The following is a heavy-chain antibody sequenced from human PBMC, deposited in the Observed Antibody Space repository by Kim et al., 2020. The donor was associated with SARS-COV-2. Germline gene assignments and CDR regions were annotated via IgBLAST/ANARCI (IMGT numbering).Heavy chain of an antibody. CDR1: GFTFSSYG. V-gene: IGHV3-33*01. D-gene: IGHD2-15*01. Sequence: GGSLRLSCAASGFTFSSYGMHWVRQAPGKGLEWVAVIWYDGSNKYYADSLKGRFTISSDNSKNTLNLQMNSLRAEDTAVYYCARDRLVYCSGGSCYTQYYYYYGMDVWGQGTTVTVSS. CDR3: ARDRLVYCSGGSCYTQYYYYYGMDV. J-gene: IGHJ6*01. CDR2: IWYDGSNK.